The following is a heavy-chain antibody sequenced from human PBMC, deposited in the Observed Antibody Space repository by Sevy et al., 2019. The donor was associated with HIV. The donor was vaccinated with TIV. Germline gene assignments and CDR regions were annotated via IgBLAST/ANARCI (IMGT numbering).Heavy chain of an antibody. D-gene: IGHD3-16*01. CDR1: GFTFSNAW. V-gene: IGHV3-15*01. CDR3: TAGPVSF. J-gene: IGHJ4*02. CDR2: IKPITDAGTT. Sequence: GGSLRLSCTASGFTFSNAWMTWVRQTPERGLEWVALIKPITDAGTTDYAAPVQGRFTISRYDPINTVYLQLNGLKTEDTAVYYCTAGPVSFWGQGTLVTVSS.